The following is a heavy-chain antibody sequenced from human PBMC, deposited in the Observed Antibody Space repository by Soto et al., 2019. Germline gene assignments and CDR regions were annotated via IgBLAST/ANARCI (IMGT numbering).Heavy chain of an antibody. V-gene: IGHV2-5*02. CDR1: GFSLSTSGVG. CDR3: AHSILKDDFWSGYSTYFDY. D-gene: IGHD3-3*01. CDR2: IYWDDDK. Sequence: SGPTLVKPTQTLTLTCTFSGFSLSTSGVGVGWIRQPPGKALEWLALIYWDDDKRYSPSLKSRLTITKDTSKNQVVLTMTNMDPVDTATYYCAHSILKDDFWSGYSTYFDYWGQGTLVTVSS. J-gene: IGHJ4*02.